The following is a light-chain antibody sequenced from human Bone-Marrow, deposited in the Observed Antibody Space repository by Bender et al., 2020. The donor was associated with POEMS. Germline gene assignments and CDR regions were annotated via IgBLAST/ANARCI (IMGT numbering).Light chain of an antibody. CDR2: EVT. V-gene: IGLV2-23*02. CDR3: CSYARGSTLV. Sequence: SALTQPASVSGSPGQSITISCTGTSSDVGSYNLDSWYQQHPGKAPKLMIYEVTKRPSGVSNRFSASKSGNTASLTISGLQAEDEATYYCCSYARGSTLVFGGGTKLTVL. CDR1: SSDVGSYNL. J-gene: IGLJ3*02.